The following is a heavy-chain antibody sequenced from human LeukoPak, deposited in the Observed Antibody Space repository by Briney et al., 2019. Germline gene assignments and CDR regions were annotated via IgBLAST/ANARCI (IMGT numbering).Heavy chain of an antibody. CDR2: ISYDGSNK. J-gene: IGHJ4*02. Sequence: GRSLRLSCAASGFTFSSYGMHWVRQAPGKGLEWVAVISYDGSNKYYADSVKGRFTISRDNSKNTLYLQMNSLRAEDTAVYYCARDWGETTVTTDGDYWGQGTLVTVSS. CDR1: GFTFSSYG. D-gene: IGHD4-11*01. V-gene: IGHV3-30*03. CDR3: ARDWGETTVTTDGDY.